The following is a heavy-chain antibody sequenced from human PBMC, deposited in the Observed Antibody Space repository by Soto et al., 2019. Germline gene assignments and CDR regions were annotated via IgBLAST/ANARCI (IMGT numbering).Heavy chain of an antibody. CDR1: GGTFSSYT. CDR3: ARERGNCSSTSCYSPAYYSYYYMDV. Sequence: SVKVSCKASGGTFSSYTISWVRQAPGQGLEWMGRIIPILGIANYAQKFQGRVTITADKSTSTAYMELSSLRSEDTAVYYCARERGNCSSTSCYSPAYYSYYYMDVWGKGTTVTVSS. D-gene: IGHD2-2*01. J-gene: IGHJ6*03. CDR2: IIPILGIA. V-gene: IGHV1-69*04.